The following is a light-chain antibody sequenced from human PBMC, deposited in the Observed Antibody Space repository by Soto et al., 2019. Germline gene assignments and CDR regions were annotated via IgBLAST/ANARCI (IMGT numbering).Light chain of an antibody. J-gene: IGKJ4*01. CDR3: QQRSDWPPLP. CDR2: DAS. V-gene: IGKV3-11*01. Sequence: EIVLTQSPATLSLSPGERATLSCRASQSVSNYLAWYQQKPGQAPRLLIYDASNRATGIPARFSGSGSGTDFTLPISSLEPEDVAVYNCQQRSDWPPLPFGGGTKVEIK. CDR1: QSVSNY.